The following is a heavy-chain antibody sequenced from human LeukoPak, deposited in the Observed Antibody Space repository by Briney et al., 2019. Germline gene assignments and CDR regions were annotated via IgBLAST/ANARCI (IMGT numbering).Heavy chain of an antibody. CDR1: GFTFNNYG. Sequence: GGSLRLSCVASGFTFNNYGMTWVRQAPGKGLEWVSGLSSGGGSPYYADSVKGRFTISTDNSKNTLFLQMNSLRAEDTATYYCTKVTSTGSCYQSDYWGQGTLVTVSS. V-gene: IGHV3-23*01. D-gene: IGHD2-15*01. J-gene: IGHJ4*02. CDR3: TKVTSTGSCYQSDY. CDR2: LSSGGGSP.